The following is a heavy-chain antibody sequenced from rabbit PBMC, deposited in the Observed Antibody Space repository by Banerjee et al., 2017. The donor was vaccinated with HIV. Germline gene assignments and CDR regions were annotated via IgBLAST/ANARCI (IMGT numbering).Heavy chain of an antibody. J-gene: IGHJ4*01. D-gene: IGHD2-1*01. Sequence: QEQLVESGGGLVQPEGSLTLTCKASGFDFSRDAMCWVRQAPGKGLEWIACINTSSGNTVYARWAKGRFTISKTSSTTVTLQMTSLTAADTATYFCARASNYVDYGDLYYFNLWGQGTLVTVS. CDR3: ARASNYVDYGDLYYFNL. V-gene: IGHV1S45*01. CDR1: GFDFSRDA. CDR2: INTSSGNT.